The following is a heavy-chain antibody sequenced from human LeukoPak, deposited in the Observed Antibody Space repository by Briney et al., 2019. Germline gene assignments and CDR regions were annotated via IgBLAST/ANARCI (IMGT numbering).Heavy chain of an antibody. V-gene: IGHV3-15*01. CDR3: TTDLNQRLKWFGNPLDH. D-gene: IGHD3-10*01. CDR2: IRSETDGATT. Sequence: PGGSLRLSCVASGFSFTYAWMSWVRQAPGKGLQWVGHIRSETDGATTDYAAAVQGRFTISRDDSKKMLFLEMDSLKTEDTAVYYCTTDLNQRLKWFGNPLDHWGQGTPVTVSS. CDR1: GFSFTYAW. J-gene: IGHJ4*02.